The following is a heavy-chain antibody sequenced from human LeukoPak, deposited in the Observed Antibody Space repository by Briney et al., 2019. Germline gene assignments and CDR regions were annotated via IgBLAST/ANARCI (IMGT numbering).Heavy chain of an antibody. J-gene: IGHJ5*02. Sequence: ASVKVSCKASGFTFINYYMHWVRQAPGQGLEWMGWINPNSGGTNYAQKFQGRVTMTRDTSISTAYMELSRLRSDDTAVYYCARAGTAAGPYGWFDPWGQGTLVTVSS. V-gene: IGHV1-2*02. CDR1: GFTFINYY. CDR3: ARAGTAAGPYGWFDP. D-gene: IGHD6-13*01. CDR2: INPNSGGT.